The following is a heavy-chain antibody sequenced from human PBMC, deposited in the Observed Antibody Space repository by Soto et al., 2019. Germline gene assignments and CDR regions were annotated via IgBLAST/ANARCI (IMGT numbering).Heavy chain of an antibody. CDR3: ARDMGGMDYYDSSGPSHYYYGMDV. CDR1: GGSISSYY. CDR2: IYYSGST. V-gene: IGHV4-59*01. J-gene: IGHJ6*02. Sequence: SETLSLTCTVSGGSISSYYWSWIRQPPGKGLEWIGYIYYSGSTNYNPSLKSRVTISVDTSKNQFSLKLSSVTAADTAVYYCARDMGGMDYYDSSGPSHYYYGMDVCGQGPTVTVSS. D-gene: IGHD3-22*01.